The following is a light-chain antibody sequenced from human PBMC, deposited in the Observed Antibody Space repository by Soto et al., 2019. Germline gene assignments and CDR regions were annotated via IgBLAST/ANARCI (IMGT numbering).Light chain of an antibody. CDR1: QSVSSSY. Sequence: IVLTQSRGTLSLSRGERATLSCRASQSVSSSYLAWYQQKSGQAPRLLIYGASSRATGIPDRFSGSGSGTDFTLSISRLEPEDFAVYYCQQYGSSGITFGQGTRLEIK. J-gene: IGKJ5*01. CDR3: QQYGSSGIT. V-gene: IGKV3-20*01. CDR2: GAS.